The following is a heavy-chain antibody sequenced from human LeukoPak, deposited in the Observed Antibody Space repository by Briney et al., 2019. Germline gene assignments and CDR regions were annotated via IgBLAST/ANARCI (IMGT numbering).Heavy chain of an antibody. CDR3: AKDLPRPQWLGYFDY. CDR2: ISGSGGST. D-gene: IGHD6-19*01. Sequence: GGALRLSWAASGFTFSSYAMSWVRQAPGKGLEWVSAISGSGGSTFYANPVKGRFTLSRDNSKNTLYLKMNSLRAEDTAVYYCAKDLPRPQWLGYFDYWGQGTLVTVSS. CDR1: GFTFSSYA. V-gene: IGHV3-23*01. J-gene: IGHJ4*02.